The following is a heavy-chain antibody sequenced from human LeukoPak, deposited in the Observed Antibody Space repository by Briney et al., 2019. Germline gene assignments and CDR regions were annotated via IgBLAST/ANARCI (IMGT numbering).Heavy chain of an antibody. D-gene: IGHD6-13*01. Sequence: GGSLRLSCAASGFTFSSYAMHWVRQAPGKGLEYVSAISSNGGSTYYANSVKGRFTISRDNSKNTLYLQMGSLRAEDMAVYYCARGSLAAAGRYYFDYWGQGTLVTVSS. CDR2: ISSNGGST. CDR1: GFTFSSYA. V-gene: IGHV3-64*01. CDR3: ARGSLAAAGRYYFDY. J-gene: IGHJ4*02.